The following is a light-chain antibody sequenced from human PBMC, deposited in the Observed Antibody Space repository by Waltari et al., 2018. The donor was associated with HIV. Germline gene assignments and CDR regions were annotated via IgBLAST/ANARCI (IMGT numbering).Light chain of an antibody. V-gene: IGKV3-15*01. J-gene: IGKJ1*01. CDR1: QSVHSN. Sequence: EIVMTQSPATLSASPGERVTLSCRASQSVHSNLAWYQQKPGQGPRLLIYDASTRATGIPARFSGSGSGTEFTLTISSLQSEDFAIYYSQQYNYWLMWTFGQGTKVEIK. CDR2: DAS. CDR3: QQYNYWLMWT.